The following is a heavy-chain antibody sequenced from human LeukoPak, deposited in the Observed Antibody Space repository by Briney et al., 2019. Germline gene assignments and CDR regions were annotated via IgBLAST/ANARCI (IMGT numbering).Heavy chain of an antibody. CDR3: ARGPITMVRGALDY. V-gene: IGHV3-21*01. D-gene: IGHD3-10*01. J-gene: IGHJ4*02. CDR1: GFTFSSHS. Sequence: GGSLRLSCAASGFTFSSHSMNWVRQAPGKGLEWVSSISSSGSYIYYADSVKGRFTISRDNAKNSLYLQMNSLRAEDTAVYYCARGPITMVRGALDYWGQGTLVTVSS. CDR2: ISSSGSYI.